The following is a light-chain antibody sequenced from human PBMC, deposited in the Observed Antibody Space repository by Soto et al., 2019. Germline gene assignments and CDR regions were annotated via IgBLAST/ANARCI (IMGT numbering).Light chain of an antibody. CDR2: GAS. CDR3: QQFYTWQQT. V-gene: IGKV3-15*01. CDR1: QSVYNN. Sequence: ETVLTQSPATLSVSPGEGATLSCRASQSVYNNLAWYQQKPGQAPRLLIYGASTRATGIPARFSGSGSGTELSVSISSLQSEDFAVYFCQQFYTWQQTVGQGTKVDIK. J-gene: IGKJ1*01.